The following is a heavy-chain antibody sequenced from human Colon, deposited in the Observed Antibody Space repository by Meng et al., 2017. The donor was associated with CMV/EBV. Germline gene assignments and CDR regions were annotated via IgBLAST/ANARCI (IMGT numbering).Heavy chain of an antibody. CDR3: ASHSSYVWGSHH. V-gene: IGHV1-2*02. CDR1: GYSFTGYY. Sequence: QVQVVHAGAEVRMPGASVKVSCKASGYSFTGYYIHWVRQAPGQGLEWMGWMDPTTGRTDYAQKFQGTVTMTRDTSISTAYLELSRLTSDDTAVYYCASHSSYVWGSHHWGQGTLVTVSS. CDR2: MDPTTGRT. D-gene: IGHD3-16*01. J-gene: IGHJ1*01.